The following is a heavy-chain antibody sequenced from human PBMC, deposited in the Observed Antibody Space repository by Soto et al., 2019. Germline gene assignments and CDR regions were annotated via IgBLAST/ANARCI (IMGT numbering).Heavy chain of an antibody. CDR3: ARAGPAKYYDFWSGYYRYYGMDV. CDR2: IYSNGDT. Sequence: SETLSLTCSVSSDSMNSGGYYWSWIRQHPGKGLEWIGYIYSNGDTYYNPSLKSRVTISVDTSKNQFSLKLSSVTAADTAVYYCARAGPAKYYDFWSGYYRYYGMDVWGQGTTVTVSS. D-gene: IGHD3-3*01. V-gene: IGHV4-31*03. J-gene: IGHJ6*02. CDR1: SDSMNSGGYY.